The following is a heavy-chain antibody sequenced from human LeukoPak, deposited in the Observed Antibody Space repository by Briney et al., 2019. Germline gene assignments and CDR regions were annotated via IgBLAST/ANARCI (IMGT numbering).Heavy chain of an antibody. Sequence: GGSLRLSCAASGFTFSSYAMSWVRQAPGKGLEWVSAISGSGGSTYYADSVKGRFTISRDNSKNTLYLQMNSLRAEDTAVYYCANPIGRNYGYARIDYWGQGTLVTVSS. CDR1: GFTFSSYA. V-gene: IGHV3-23*01. J-gene: IGHJ4*02. D-gene: IGHD5-18*01. CDR3: ANPIGRNYGYARIDY. CDR2: ISGSGGST.